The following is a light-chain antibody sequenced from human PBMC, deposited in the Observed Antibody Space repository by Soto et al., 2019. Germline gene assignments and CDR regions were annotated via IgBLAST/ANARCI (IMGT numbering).Light chain of an antibody. CDR3: QTYNSASRT. CDR2: EAS. Sequence: DVQMTQSPSSLSASVGDRVTITCRASQGIANYLAWYQQKPGTVPNLLIYEASTLQSGVPSRFSGSGSGTDFTLTISSLQPEDVATYYCQTYNSASRTFGQGTKVEIK. CDR1: QGIANY. V-gene: IGKV1-27*01. J-gene: IGKJ1*01.